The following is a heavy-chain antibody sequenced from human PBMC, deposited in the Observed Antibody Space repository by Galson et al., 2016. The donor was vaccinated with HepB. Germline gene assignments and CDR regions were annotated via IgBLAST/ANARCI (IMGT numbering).Heavy chain of an antibody. V-gene: IGHV3-9*01. Sequence: SLRLSCAASGFIFNNYAMHWVRQAPGKGLEWVSGINWNGSIIDYADSVKGRFTISRDSARKSLYLQMNSLRTKDTALYYCAKGPLDDWLLLDSWGQGTLVTISS. CDR1: GFIFNNYA. J-gene: IGHJ4*02. CDR2: INWNGSII. D-gene: IGHD3-9*01. CDR3: AKGPLDDWLLLDS.